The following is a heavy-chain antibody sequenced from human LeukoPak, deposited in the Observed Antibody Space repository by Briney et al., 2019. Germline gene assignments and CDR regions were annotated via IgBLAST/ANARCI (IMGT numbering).Heavy chain of an antibody. CDR3: ARGSYGFGP. Sequence: SETLSLTCTVSGGSISSSSYYWGWIRQPPGKGLEWIGSIYYSGSTNYNPALKSRVTILVDTSKQQFSLNLRSVTAADTAVYYCARGSYGFGPWGQGTLVTVPS. CDR2: IYYSGST. V-gene: IGHV4-39*07. D-gene: IGHD5-18*01. J-gene: IGHJ5*02. CDR1: GGSISSSSYY.